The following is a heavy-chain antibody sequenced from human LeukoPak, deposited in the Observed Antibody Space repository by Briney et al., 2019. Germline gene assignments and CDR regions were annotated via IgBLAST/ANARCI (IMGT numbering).Heavy chain of an antibody. CDR3: AGHSRDYDYVWGSYWAFDI. CDR1: GGTFSSYA. D-gene: IGHD3-16*01. V-gene: IGHV1-69*05. J-gene: IGHJ3*02. Sequence: SVKVSCKASGGTFSSYAISWVRQAPGQGLEWMGRIIPIFGTANYAQKLQGRVTMTTDTSTSTAYMELRSLRSDDTAVYYCAGHSRDYDYVWGSYWAFDIWGQGTMVTVSS. CDR2: IIPIFGTA.